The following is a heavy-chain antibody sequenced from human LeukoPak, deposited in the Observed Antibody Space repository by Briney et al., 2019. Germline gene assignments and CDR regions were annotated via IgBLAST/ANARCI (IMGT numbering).Heavy chain of an antibody. Sequence: PGGSLRLSCAASGFTFDDYGMSWVRQAPGKGLEWVANIKYDGTHKFYADSVKGRFTISRDNAKNSLFLEMNGLTADDTAVYFCASSHDSSGNDWGQGTLVTVSS. J-gene: IGHJ4*02. CDR3: ASSHDSSGND. CDR2: IKYDGTHK. D-gene: IGHD3-22*01. CDR1: GFTFDDYG. V-gene: IGHV3-7*01.